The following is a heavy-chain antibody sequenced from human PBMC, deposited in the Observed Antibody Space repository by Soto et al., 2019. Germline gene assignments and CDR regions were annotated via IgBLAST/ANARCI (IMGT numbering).Heavy chain of an antibody. CDR1: GGSFSGYY. V-gene: IGHV4-34*01. CDR2: INHSGST. D-gene: IGHD3-10*01. Sequence: SETLSLTCAVYGGSFSGYYWSWIRQPPGKGLEWIGEINHSGSTNYNPSLKSRVTISVDTSKNQFSLKLSSVTAADTAVYYCARWVTMVRGAITYYYYGMDVWGQGTMVTVSS. J-gene: IGHJ6*02. CDR3: ARWVTMVRGAITYYYYGMDV.